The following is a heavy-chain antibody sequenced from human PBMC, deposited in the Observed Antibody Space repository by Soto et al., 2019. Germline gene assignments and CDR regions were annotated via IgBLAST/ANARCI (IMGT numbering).Heavy chain of an antibody. Sequence: PGGSLRLSCAASGFTFSSYAMSWVRQAPGKGLEWVSAISGSGGSTYYADSVKGRFTISRDNSKNTLYLQMNSLRAEDTAVYYCAKPYYDILTGYSPYYYMDVWGKGTTVTVSS. V-gene: IGHV3-23*01. CDR1: GFTFSSYA. CDR3: AKPYYDILTGYSPYYYMDV. CDR2: ISGSGGST. D-gene: IGHD3-9*01. J-gene: IGHJ6*03.